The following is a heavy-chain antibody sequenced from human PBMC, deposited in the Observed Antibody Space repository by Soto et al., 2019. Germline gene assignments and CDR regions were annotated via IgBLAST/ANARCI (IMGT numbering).Heavy chain of an antibody. J-gene: IGHJ6*03. CDR3: ARGPRADFWSGYYLVYYYYYYMDV. Sequence: PGGSLRLSCAASGFTFSSYSMNWVRQAPGKGLEWVSSISSSSSYIYYADSVKGRFTISRDNAKNSLYLQMNSLRAEDTAVYYCARGPRADFWSGYYLVYYYYYYMDVWGKGTTVTVSS. CDR1: GFTFSSYS. D-gene: IGHD3-3*01. V-gene: IGHV3-21*01. CDR2: ISSSSSYI.